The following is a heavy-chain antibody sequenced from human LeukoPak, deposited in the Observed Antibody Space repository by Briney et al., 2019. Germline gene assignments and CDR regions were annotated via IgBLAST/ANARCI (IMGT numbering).Heavy chain of an antibody. D-gene: IGHD3-22*01. CDR2: IHNSGIT. CDR3: ARAPRGGSGYYVDAFDI. V-gene: IGHV4-61*03. Sequence: SETLSLTCSVSGGSISSTSYSWGWIRQPPGKGLEWIGYIHNSGITDYSPSLKSRVTMSLNTSDNNFSLKLTSVTAADTALYYCARAPRGGSGYYVDAFDIWGQGTMVTVSS. J-gene: IGHJ3*02. CDR1: GGSISSTSYS.